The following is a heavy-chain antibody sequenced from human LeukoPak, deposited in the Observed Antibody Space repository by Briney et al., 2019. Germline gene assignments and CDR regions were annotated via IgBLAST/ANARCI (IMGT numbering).Heavy chain of an antibody. Sequence: GESLKISCKGSGYSFPNFWIGWVRQLPGKGLEWMGIIYPGDSDTRYCPSFQGQVTISADKSISTAYLQWNSLKASDTAMYYCARQAYGSGSYSAHWGQGTLVTVSS. J-gene: IGHJ4*02. V-gene: IGHV5-51*01. D-gene: IGHD3-10*01. CDR3: ARQAYGSGSYSAH. CDR2: IYPGDSDT. CDR1: GYSFPNFW.